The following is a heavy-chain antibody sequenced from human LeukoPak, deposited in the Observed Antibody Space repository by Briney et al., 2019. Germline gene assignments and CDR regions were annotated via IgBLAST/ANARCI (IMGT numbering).Heavy chain of an antibody. CDR1: GYTFTGYY. J-gene: IGHJ4*02. CDR2: INPNSGGT. Sequence: ASVKVSCKASGYTFTGYYMHWVRQAPGQGLEWMGWINPNSGGTNYAQKFQGRVTMTRDTSISTAYMELSRLRSDDTAVYYCASPPDYGDCLTFDYWGQGTLVTVSS. CDR3: ASPPDYGDCLTFDY. V-gene: IGHV1-2*02. D-gene: IGHD4-17*01.